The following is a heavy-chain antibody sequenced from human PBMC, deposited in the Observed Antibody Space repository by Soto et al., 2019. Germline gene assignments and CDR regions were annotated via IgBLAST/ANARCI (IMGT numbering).Heavy chain of an antibody. Sequence: QLQLQESGPGLVKPSETLSLMCNVSGGFVSSSFYYWGWIRQPPGKGLEWIGSIYYRGTTYYSASLKSRVTISVDTSENQFSLRLSSVTAADTAVYYCASYTSHSYDSGVYGGYYIDDWGQGTLVTVSS. J-gene: IGHJ4*02. D-gene: IGHD3-22*01. CDR2: IYYRGTT. CDR1: GGFVSSSFYY. V-gene: IGHV4-39*01. CDR3: ASYTSHSYDSGVYGGYYIDD.